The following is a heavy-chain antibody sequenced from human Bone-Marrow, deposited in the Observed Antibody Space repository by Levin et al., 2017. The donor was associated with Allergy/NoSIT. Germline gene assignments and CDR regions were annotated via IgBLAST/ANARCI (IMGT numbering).Heavy chain of an antibody. CDR2: ISYDGSDK. J-gene: IGHJ6*02. D-gene: IGHD3-22*01. CDR1: DFTFRTYA. V-gene: IGHV3-30*18. Sequence: AGGSLRLSCAVSDFTFRTYAIHWVRQAPGKGLEWVATISYDGSDKTYADSVRGRFTFSRDTSKNTLYLQMNSLRAEDTAVYFCAKDQLPRGSFYFGMDVWGQGTTVTVSS. CDR3: AKDQLPRGSFYFGMDV.